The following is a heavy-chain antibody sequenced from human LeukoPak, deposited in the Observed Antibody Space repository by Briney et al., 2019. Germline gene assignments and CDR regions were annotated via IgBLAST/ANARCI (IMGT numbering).Heavy chain of an antibody. Sequence: PSETLSLTCTVSGCSISSYYWSWIRQPPGKGLEWIGYIYYSGSTNYNPSLKSRVTISVDTSKNQFSLKLSSVTAADTAVYYCARLNVVTQYYFDYWGQGTLVTVSS. J-gene: IGHJ4*02. D-gene: IGHD4-23*01. V-gene: IGHV4-59*08. CDR2: IYYSGST. CDR1: GCSISSYY. CDR3: ARLNVVTQYYFDY.